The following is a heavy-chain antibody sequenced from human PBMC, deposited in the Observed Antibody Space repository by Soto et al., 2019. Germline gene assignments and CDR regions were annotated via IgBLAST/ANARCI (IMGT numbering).Heavy chain of an antibody. Sequence: PVKVSCKASGGTFSSYAISWVRQAPGQGLKRMRGIIPIFGTANYAQKFQGRVTITADESTSTAYMELSSLRSEDTAVYFCARDNPGYCSGGSCYYFDYWGQGTLVTVSS. CDR2: IIPIFGTA. CDR1: GGTFSSYA. CDR3: ARDNPGYCSGGSCYYFDY. J-gene: IGHJ4*02. V-gene: IGHV1-69*13. D-gene: IGHD2-15*01.